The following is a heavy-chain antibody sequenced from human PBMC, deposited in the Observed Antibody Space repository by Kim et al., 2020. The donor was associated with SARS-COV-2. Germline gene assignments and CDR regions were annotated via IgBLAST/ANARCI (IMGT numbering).Heavy chain of an antibody. J-gene: IGHJ4*02. CDR3: TTDLYSYGYFPDY. V-gene: IGHV3-15*01. CDR1: GFTFSNAW. CDR2: IKSKTDGGTT. D-gene: IGHD5-18*01. Sequence: GGSLRLSCAASGFTFSNAWMSWVRQAPGKGLEWVGRIKSKTDGGTTDYAAPVKGRFTISRDDSKNTLYLQMNSLKTEDTAVYYCTTDLYSYGYFPDYWGQGTLVTVSS.